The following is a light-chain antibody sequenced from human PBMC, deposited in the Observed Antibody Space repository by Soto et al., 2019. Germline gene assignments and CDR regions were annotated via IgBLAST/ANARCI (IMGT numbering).Light chain of an antibody. CDR1: QSVSRF. CDR2: DTS. V-gene: IGKV3-11*01. J-gene: IGKJ4*01. Sequence: EIVLTQSPATLSLSPGERATLSCRASQSVSRFMSWYQHKPGQAPRLIIYDTSNRATGTPARFSGSGSGTDFTLTIISLESEDFAVYYCQQRNNWLIFGGGTKVEIK. CDR3: QQRNNWLI.